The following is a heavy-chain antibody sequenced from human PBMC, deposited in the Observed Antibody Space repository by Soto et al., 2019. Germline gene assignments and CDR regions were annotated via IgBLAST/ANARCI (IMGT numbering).Heavy chain of an antibody. Sequence: SGPTLVNPTQTLTLTCTFSGFSLSTSGMCVSWIRQPPGKALEWLARIDWDDDKYYSTSLKTRLTISKDTSKNQVVLTMTNMDPVDTATYYCARIRAWNYGLPGEDYWGQGTLVTVSS. D-gene: IGHD1-7*01. J-gene: IGHJ4*02. V-gene: IGHV2-70*11. CDR2: IDWDDDK. CDR3: ARIRAWNYGLPGEDY. CDR1: GFSLSTSGMC.